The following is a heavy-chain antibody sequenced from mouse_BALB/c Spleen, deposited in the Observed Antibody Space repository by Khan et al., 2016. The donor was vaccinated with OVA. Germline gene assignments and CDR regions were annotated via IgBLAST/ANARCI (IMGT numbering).Heavy chain of an antibody. Sequence: EVKLLESGPGLVKPSQSLSLTCSVTGYSITSGYYWNWIRQFPGNRLEWMGYISYDGSNNNNPSLKNRNSITRDTSKKQFFLKLNSVTTEDTATYYCASKSYGKGAYWGQGTLVTVSA. J-gene: IGHJ3*01. CDR1: GYSITSGYY. V-gene: IGHV3-6*02. CDR2: ISYDGSN. D-gene: IGHD2-1*01. CDR3: ASKSYGKGAY.